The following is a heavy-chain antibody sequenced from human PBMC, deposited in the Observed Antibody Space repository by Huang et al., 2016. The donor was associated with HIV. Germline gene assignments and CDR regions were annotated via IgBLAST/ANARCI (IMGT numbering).Heavy chain of an antibody. V-gene: IGHV3-30*18. J-gene: IGHJ4*02. Sequence: QVQLVESGGGVVQPGRSLRLSCAAFGFTFNKFEMHWVRQARGKGLGWVAIISYDGSSKYHADSGKGRFTISRDNSKNTVYLQMNSLRVEDTAVYYCAKDGRGSGTYYDYFEYWGQGTLVTVSS. CDR3: AKDGRGSGTYYDYFEY. D-gene: IGHD1-26*01. CDR1: GFTFNKFE. CDR2: ISYDGSSK.